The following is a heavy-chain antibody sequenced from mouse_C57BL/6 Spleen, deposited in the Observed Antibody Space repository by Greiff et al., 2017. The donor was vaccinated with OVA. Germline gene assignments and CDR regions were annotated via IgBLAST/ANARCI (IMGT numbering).Heavy chain of an antibody. J-gene: IGHJ1*03. D-gene: IGHD4-1*01. V-gene: IGHV1-18*01. CDR1: GYTFTDYN. CDR2: INPNNGGT. Sequence: EVKLMESGPELVKPGASVKIPCKASGYTFTDYNMDWVKQSHGKSLEWIGDINPNNGGTIYNQKFKGKATLTVDKSSSTAYMELRSLTSEDTAVYYCARANWDWYFDVWGTGTTVTVSS. CDR3: ARANWDWYFDV.